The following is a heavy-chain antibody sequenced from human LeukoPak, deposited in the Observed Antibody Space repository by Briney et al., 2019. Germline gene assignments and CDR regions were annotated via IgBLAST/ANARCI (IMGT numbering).Heavy chain of an antibody. CDR2: IYTSGST. V-gene: IGHV4-4*07. CDR1: GGSISSYY. D-gene: IGHD3-16*02. Sequence: MSSETLSPTCTVSGGSISSYYWSWIRQPAGKGLEWIGRIYTSGSTNYNPSLKSRVTMSVDTSKYQFSLKLSSVTAADTAVYYCAGGGDYVWGSYRDYWGQGTLVTVSS. J-gene: IGHJ4*02. CDR3: AGGGDYVWGSYRDY.